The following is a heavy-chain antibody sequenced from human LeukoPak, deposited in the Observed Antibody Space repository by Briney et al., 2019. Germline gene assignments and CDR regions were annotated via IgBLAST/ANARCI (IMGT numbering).Heavy chain of an antibody. CDR1: GYTFTGYY. J-gene: IGHJ3*02. V-gene: IGHV1-2*02. CDR3: ARDRVMITFGGVIVIDAFDI. D-gene: IGHD3-16*02. Sequence: ASVKVSRKASGYTFTGYYMHRVRQAPGQGLEWMGWINPNSGGTNYAQKFQGRVTMTRDTSISTAYMELSRLRSDDTAVYYCARDRVMITFGGVIVIDAFDIWGQGTMVTVSS. CDR2: INPNSGGT.